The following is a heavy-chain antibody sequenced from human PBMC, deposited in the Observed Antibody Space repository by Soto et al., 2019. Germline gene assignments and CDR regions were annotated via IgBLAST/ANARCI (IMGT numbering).Heavy chain of an antibody. CDR3: ATATQGGYDFWSGYYEPHYYYYYGMDV. V-gene: IGHV1-46*01. Sequence: ASVKVSCKASGYTFTSYYMHWVRQAPGQGLEWMRIINPSGGSTSYAQKFQGRVTMTRDTSTSTVYMELSSLRSVDTAVYYCATATQGGYDFWSGYYEPHYYYYYGMDVWGQGTTVTVSS. CDR2: INPSGGST. D-gene: IGHD3-3*01. J-gene: IGHJ6*02. CDR1: GYTFTSYY.